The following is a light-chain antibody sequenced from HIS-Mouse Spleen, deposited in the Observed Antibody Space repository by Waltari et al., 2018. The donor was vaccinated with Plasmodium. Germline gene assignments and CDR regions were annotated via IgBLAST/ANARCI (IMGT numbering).Light chain of an antibody. J-gene: IGLJ3*02. CDR1: VLAKKY. V-gene: IGLV3-27*01. CDR3: YSAADNNRV. Sequence: SYELTQPSSVSVSPGQTARITCSGDVLAKKYARWFQQKPGQAPVLGIYKDRVRPSGIPERFSGSSSGTTVTLTISGAQVEDEADYYCYSAADNNRVFGGGTKLTVL. CDR2: KDR.